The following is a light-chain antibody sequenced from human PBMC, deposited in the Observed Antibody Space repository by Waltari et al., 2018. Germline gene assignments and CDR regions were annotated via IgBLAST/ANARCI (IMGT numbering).Light chain of an antibody. Sequence: QSALTQPASVSGSPGQSITIPCTGISTYVGRYDFGPWYQQHPDRAPKVVISGDNKRPSGVPNRFSASNSGNTASLTISGLQAEDEAHYYCSSYAGLGPVLFGGGTKLTV. V-gene: IGLV2-23*01. J-gene: IGLJ2*01. CDR1: STYVGRYDF. CDR2: GDN. CDR3: SSYAGLGPVL.